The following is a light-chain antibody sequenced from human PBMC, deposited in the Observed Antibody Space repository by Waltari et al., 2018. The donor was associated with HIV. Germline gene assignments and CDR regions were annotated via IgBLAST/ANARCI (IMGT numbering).Light chain of an antibody. Sequence: QSALTQPPSASGSPGQSVTISCTGTSSDVGGYNYVSWYQQHPGKAPKFIIYEVSKRPSGVPDRFSCSKSGNTASLTVSGLQAEDEADYYCSSYAGSNWVFGGGTKLTVL. J-gene: IGLJ3*02. CDR2: EVS. CDR1: SSDVGGYNY. V-gene: IGLV2-8*01. CDR3: SSYAGSNWV.